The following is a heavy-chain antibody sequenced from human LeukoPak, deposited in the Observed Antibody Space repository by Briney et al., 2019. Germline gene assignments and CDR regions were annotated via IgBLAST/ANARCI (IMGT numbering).Heavy chain of an antibody. Sequence: PSETLSLTCAVYGGSFSGYYWSWIRQPPGKGLEWIGEINHSGSTNYNPSLKSRVTISVDTPKNQFSLKLSSVTAADTAVYYCARGVAEPGYFDYWGQGTLVTVSS. CDR2: INHSGST. CDR3: ARGVAEPGYFDY. J-gene: IGHJ4*02. CDR1: GGSFSGYY. V-gene: IGHV4-34*01. D-gene: IGHD6-19*01.